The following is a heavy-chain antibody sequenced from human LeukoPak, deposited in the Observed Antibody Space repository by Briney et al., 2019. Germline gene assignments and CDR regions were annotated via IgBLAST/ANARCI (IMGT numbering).Heavy chain of an antibody. CDR2: INWNGGST. J-gene: IGHJ4*02. V-gene: IGHV3-20*04. D-gene: IGHD6-19*01. Sequence: GGSLRLSCAASGFTFSSYAMSWVRPAPGKGLEWVSGINWNGGSTGYADSVKGRFTISRDNAKNSLYLQMNSLRAEDTALYYCARVKRIAVAGTVDYWGQGTLVTVSS. CDR1: GFTFSSYA. CDR3: ARVKRIAVAGTVDY.